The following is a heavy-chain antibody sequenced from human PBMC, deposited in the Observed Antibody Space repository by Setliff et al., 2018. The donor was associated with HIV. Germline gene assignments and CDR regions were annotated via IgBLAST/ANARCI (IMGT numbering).Heavy chain of an antibody. D-gene: IGHD2-15*01. J-gene: IGHJ2*01. Sequence: ASVKVSCKVSGGSVSDLVIHWVRQAPGKGLEWMGSIHLEDGERFYAERFPGRVTMTEDTSTDTAYLDLNSLRSDDTAVYYCVTVKSTRVCSGGRCYWTSRYLDLWGRGTLVTVSS. CDR3: VTVKSTRVCSGGRCYWTSRYLDL. CDR1: GGSVSDLV. V-gene: IGHV1-24*01. CDR2: IHLEDGER.